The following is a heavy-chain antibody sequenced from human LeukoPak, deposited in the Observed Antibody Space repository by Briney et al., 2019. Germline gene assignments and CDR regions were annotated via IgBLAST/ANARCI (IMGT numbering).Heavy chain of an antibody. V-gene: IGHV3-30-3*01. CDR3: ARDRVLYFYYGMDV. J-gene: IGHJ6*02. CDR2: VSYDGSSE. CDR1: GFTFSNAW. D-gene: IGHD2-21*01. Sequence: GGSLRLSCAASGFTFSNAWMSWVRQAPGKGLEWVAVVSYDGSSENYADSVKGRFTISRDNSKNTLYLQMNSLRAEDTAVYYCARDRVLYFYYGMDVWGQGTTVTVSS.